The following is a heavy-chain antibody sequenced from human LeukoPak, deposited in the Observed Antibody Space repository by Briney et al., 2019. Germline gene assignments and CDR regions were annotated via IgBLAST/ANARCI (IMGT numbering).Heavy chain of an antibody. Sequence: SETLSLTCTVSGGSISSYYWSWIRQPPGKGLEWIGYIYYSGSTNYNPSLKSRVTISVDTSKNQFSLKLSSVTAADTAVYYCASVASSEFGIAAVDYWGQGTLVTVSS. J-gene: IGHJ4*02. V-gene: IGHV4-59*01. D-gene: IGHD6-13*01. CDR3: ASVASSEFGIAAVDY. CDR2: IYYSGST. CDR1: GGSISSYY.